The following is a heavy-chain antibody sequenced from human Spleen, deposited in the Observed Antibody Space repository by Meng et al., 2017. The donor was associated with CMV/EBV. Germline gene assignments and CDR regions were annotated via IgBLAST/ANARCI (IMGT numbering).Heavy chain of an antibody. Sequence: SCAASGLIFNKYAMHWVRQAPGKGLEWVALVWYDGNYKFYADSVKGRFSISRDNSKNILYLQMNSLRAEDTAVYYCARAPEIGGFDYWGQGSLVTVSS. D-gene: IGHD3-16*01. CDR1: GLIFNKYA. CDR3: ARAPEIGGFDY. CDR2: VWYDGNYK. J-gene: IGHJ4*02. V-gene: IGHV3-33*01.